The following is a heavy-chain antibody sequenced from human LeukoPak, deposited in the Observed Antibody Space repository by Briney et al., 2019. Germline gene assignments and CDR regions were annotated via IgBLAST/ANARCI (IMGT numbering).Heavy chain of an antibody. CDR2: IDWDDDK. J-gene: IGHJ4*02. CDR1: GFSLSTSGMC. D-gene: IGHD6-19*01. V-gene: IGHV2-70*11. Sequence: SGPALVNPTQTLTLTCTFSGFSLSTSGMCVSWIRQPPGKALEWLARIDWDDDKYYSTSLKTRLTISKDTSKNQVVLTMTKMDPVDTATYYCARMRGSSGWYFDYWGQGTLVTVSS. CDR3: ARMRGSSGWYFDY.